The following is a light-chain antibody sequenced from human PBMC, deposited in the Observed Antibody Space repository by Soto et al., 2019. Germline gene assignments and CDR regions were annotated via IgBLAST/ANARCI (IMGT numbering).Light chain of an antibody. Sequence: DIVMTQSPLSLPVTPGEPASISCRSSQSLLHSNGYNYLDWYLQKPGQSPQLLIYLGSNRAAGLPDRFSGSGSGTDFTLKISRVEAEDVGVYYCMQPLQSWTFGQGTKVEIK. J-gene: IGKJ1*01. CDR3: MQPLQSWT. V-gene: IGKV2-28*01. CDR1: QSLLHSNGYNY. CDR2: LGS.